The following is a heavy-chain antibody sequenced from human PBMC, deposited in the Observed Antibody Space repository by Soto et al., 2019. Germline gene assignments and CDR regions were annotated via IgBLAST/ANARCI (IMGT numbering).Heavy chain of an antibody. CDR1: GGSFSGYY. J-gene: IGHJ4*02. Sequence: QVQLQQWGAGLLKPSETLSLTCAVYGGSFSGYYWSWIRQPPGKGLEWIGEINHSGSPNYNPSLKSRVTISVDTSKNQFSLKLSSVTAADTAVYYCARGGLWGSHYWGQGTLVTVSS. D-gene: IGHD7-27*01. V-gene: IGHV4-34*01. CDR3: ARGGLWGSHY. CDR2: INHSGSP.